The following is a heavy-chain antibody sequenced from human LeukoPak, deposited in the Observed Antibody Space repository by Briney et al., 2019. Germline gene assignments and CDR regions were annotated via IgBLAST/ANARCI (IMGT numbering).Heavy chain of an antibody. Sequence: ASVKVSCKASGYTFTSYGISWVRQAPGQGLEWMGWISAYNGNTNYAQKLQGRVTMTTDTSTSTAYMELRSLRSEDTAVYYCAREYCSGGSCYFRIDYWGQGTLVTVSS. V-gene: IGHV1-18*01. CDR1: GYTFTSYG. CDR2: ISAYNGNT. J-gene: IGHJ4*02. D-gene: IGHD2-15*01. CDR3: AREYCSGGSCYFRIDY.